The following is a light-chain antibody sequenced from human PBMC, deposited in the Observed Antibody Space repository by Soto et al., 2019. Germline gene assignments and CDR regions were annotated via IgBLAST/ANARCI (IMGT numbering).Light chain of an antibody. Sequence: DIVMTQSPDSLAVSLGERATINCKSSQSVLYSSNNKNYLAWYQQKPGQPPKLLIYWASTREFGVPDRFSGSGSGTDFTLTISSLQAEDVAVYYYQQYYSTPWTFGQGTKVEIK. CDR1: QSVLYSSNNKNY. V-gene: IGKV4-1*01. CDR2: WAS. CDR3: QQYYSTPWT. J-gene: IGKJ1*01.